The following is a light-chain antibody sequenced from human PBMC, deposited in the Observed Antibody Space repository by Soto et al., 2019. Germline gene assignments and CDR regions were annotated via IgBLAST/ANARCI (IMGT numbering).Light chain of an antibody. CDR2: DAS. CDR1: QSISSW. CDR3: QQYNYFWA. J-gene: IGKJ1*01. Sequence: DIQMTQSPSTLSASVGDRVTITCRASQSISSWLAWYHQKPGKAPKLLIYDASNLESGVPSRFSGGGSGTEFSLTISSLQPDDFATYYCQQYNYFWAFGQGTKVDIK. V-gene: IGKV1-5*01.